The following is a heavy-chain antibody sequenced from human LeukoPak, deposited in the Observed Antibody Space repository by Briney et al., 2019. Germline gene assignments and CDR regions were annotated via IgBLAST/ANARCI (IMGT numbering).Heavy chain of an antibody. D-gene: IGHD6-19*01. CDR2: TYYRSKWYN. V-gene: IGHV6-1*01. Sequence: SQTLSLTCAISGDSVSSNSAAWNWIRQSPSRGLEWLGRTYYRSKWYNDYAVSVKSRITINPDTSKNQFSLQLNSVTPEDTAVYYCARSSVSRSSGWPYYFDYWGQGTLVPVCS. CDR1: GDSVSSNSAA. J-gene: IGHJ4*02. CDR3: ARSSVSRSSGWPYYFDY.